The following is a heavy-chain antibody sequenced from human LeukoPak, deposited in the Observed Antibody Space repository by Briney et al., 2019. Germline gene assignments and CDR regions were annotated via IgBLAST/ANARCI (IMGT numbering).Heavy chain of an antibody. D-gene: IGHD1-26*01. CDR3: ARGGGPQSG. J-gene: IGHJ4*02. CDR2: ISYDGSNK. V-gene: IGHV3-30-3*01. CDR1: GFTFSSYA. Sequence: GRSLRLSCAASGFTFSSYAMHWVRQAPGKGLEWVAVISYDGSNKYYADSVKGRFTISRDNSKNTLYLQMNSLRAEDTAVYYCARGGGPQSGWGQGTLVTVSS.